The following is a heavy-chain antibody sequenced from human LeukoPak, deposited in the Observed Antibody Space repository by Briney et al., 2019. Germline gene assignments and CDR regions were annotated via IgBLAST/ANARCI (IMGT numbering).Heavy chain of an antibody. V-gene: IGHV4-59*12. CDR1: GGSISSYY. Sequence: SETLSLTCTVSGGSISSYYWSWIRQPPGKGLEWIGYIYYSGSTNYNPSLKSRVTISVDKSKNQFSLRLSSVTAADTAVYYCARVSITGTTLVDPWGQGTLVTVSS. J-gene: IGHJ5*02. CDR2: IYYSGST. D-gene: IGHD1-20*01. CDR3: ARVSITGTTLVDP.